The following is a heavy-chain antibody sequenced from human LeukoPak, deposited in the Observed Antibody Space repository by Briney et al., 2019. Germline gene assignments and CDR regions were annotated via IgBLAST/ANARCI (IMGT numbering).Heavy chain of an antibody. J-gene: IGHJ4*02. CDR1: GFTFSSSW. CDR3: ARGGRPDY. D-gene: IGHD3-10*01. CDR2: IEEDGREK. V-gene: IGHV3-7*01. Sequence: GGSLRLSCATSGFTFSSSWMSWVRQAPGKGLECVANIEEDGREKYYVDSVKGRFTISRDNAKNSLYLQMSSLRAEDTAVYYCARGGRPDYWGQGTLVTVSS.